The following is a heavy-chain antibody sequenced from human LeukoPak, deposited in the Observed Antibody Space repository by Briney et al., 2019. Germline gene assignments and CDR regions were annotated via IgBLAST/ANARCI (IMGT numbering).Heavy chain of an antibody. CDR1: GFTFSSYS. CDR2: ISSSSSYI. CDR3: ARARDYDFWSGYLVPFDY. Sequence: GGSLRLSCAASGFTFSSYSMNWVRKAPGKGLEWVSSISSSSSYIYYADSVKGRFTISRDNAKNSLYLQMNSLRAEDTAVYYCARARDYDFWSGYLVPFDYWGQGTLVTVSS. V-gene: IGHV3-21*01. J-gene: IGHJ4*02. D-gene: IGHD3-3*01.